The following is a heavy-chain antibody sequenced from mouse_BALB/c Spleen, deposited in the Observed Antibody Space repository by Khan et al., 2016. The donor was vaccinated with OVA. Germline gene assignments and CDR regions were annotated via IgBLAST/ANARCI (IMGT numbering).Heavy chain of an antibody. CDR3: ARRNYFGYTFAY. V-gene: IGHV1-77*01. D-gene: IGHD1-2*01. CDR2: ISTGSGDT. CDR1: GYTFTDYY. J-gene: IGHJ3*01. Sequence: QVQLKQSGAELARPGASVKLSCKASGYTFTDYYINWVKQRTGQGLEWIGEISTGSGDTYYNEKFKGKATLTADKSSSTAYMQLNSLTSEASAVYFCARRNYFGYTFAYWGQGTLVTVSA.